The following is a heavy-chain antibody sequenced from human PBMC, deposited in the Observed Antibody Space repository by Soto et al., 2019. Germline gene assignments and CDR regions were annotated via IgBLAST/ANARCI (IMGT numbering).Heavy chain of an antibody. Sequence: EVQLVESGGGLVQPGGSLRLSCAASGFTVSSKYMTWVRQAPGKGLEWVSLIQSGGTTYYADSVKGRFTISRDTSENKPHLQMDSLRVEDTGFYYCARDDVLCDGGRCYGITLDVWGKGTTVTVSS. V-gene: IGHV3-66*01. CDR2: IQSGGTT. CDR1: GFTVSSKY. CDR3: ARDDVLCDGGRCYGITLDV. D-gene: IGHD2-15*01. J-gene: IGHJ6*04.